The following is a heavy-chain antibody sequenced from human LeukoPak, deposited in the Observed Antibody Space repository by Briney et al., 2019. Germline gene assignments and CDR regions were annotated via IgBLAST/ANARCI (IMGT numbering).Heavy chain of an antibody. CDR2: ISGSSSTI. J-gene: IGHJ4*02. CDR3: ARDRGIAAAGN. Sequence: GGSLRLSCAASGFTFSSYAMSWVRQAPGKGLEWVSAISGSSSTIYYADSVKGRFTISRDNAKNSLYLQMNSLRAEDTAVYYCARDRGIAAAGNWGQGTLVTVSS. CDR1: GFTFSSYA. V-gene: IGHV3-48*01. D-gene: IGHD6-13*01.